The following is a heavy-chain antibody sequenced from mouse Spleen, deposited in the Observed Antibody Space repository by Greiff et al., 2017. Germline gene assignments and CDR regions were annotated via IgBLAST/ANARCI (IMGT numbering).Heavy chain of an antibody. CDR3: ASSLLRLHYYAMDY. Sequence: EVKVVESGPGMVKPSQSLSLTCTVTGYSITSGYDWHWIRHFPGNKLEWMGYISYSGSTNYNPSLKSRISITHDTSKNHFFLKLNSVTTEDTATYYCASSLLRLHYYAMDYWGQGTSVTVSS. CDR2: ISYSGST. J-gene: IGHJ4*01. D-gene: IGHD1-2*01. V-gene: IGHV3-1*01. CDR1: GYSITSGYD.